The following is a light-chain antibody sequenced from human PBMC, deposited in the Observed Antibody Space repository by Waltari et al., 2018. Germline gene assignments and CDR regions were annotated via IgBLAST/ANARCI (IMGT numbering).Light chain of an antibody. V-gene: IGLV1-44*01. CDR1: SPNIGSNT. Sequence: QSVLTQPPSASGTPGQRVTISCSGSSPNIGSNTVSRYQQLPDTAPKLLIYINTQRPSGVPDRFSGSKSGTSASLAISGLQSEDEADYYCAAWDDSRGYVFGTGTKVTVL. CDR2: INT. J-gene: IGLJ1*01. CDR3: AAWDDSRGYV.